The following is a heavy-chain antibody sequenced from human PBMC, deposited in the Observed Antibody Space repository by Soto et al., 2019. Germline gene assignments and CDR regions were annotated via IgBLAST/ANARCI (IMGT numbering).Heavy chain of an antibody. V-gene: IGHV1-69*01. J-gene: IGHJ6*02. D-gene: IGHD3-3*01. CDR3: ARDLGFWSGYYSPVSSIVYYYGMDV. CDR2: IIPIFGTA. Sequence: QVQLVQSGAEVKKPGSSVKVSCKASGGTFSSYAISWVRQAPGQGLEWMGGIIPIFGTANYAQKFQGRVTITADESTSTAYMELSSLRSEDTAVYYCARDLGFWSGYYSPVSSIVYYYGMDVWGQGTTVTVSS. CDR1: GGTFSSYA.